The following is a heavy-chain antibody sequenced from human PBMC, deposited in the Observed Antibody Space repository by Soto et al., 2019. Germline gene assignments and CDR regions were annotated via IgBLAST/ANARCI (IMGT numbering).Heavy chain of an antibody. D-gene: IGHD2-8*01. CDR1: GFALSSTRMA. Sequence: QITLKESGPALVKPTQTLTLTCTFSGFALSSTRMAVGWIRQPPGKALEWLARIYWDDDKRYSPFLKSRLTISNDTSKKLVVLTPPNLDPVDTASYYLAPIVFAGVGYYFDYWGQGTLVTVS. J-gene: IGHJ4*02. CDR3: APIVFAGVGYYFDY. V-gene: IGHV2-5*02. CDR2: IYWDDDK.